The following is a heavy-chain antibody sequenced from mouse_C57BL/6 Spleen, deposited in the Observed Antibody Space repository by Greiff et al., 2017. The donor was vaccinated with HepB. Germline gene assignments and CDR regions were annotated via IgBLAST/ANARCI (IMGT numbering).Heavy chain of an antibody. J-gene: IGHJ2*01. CDR2: IDPSDSYT. Sequence: QVQLQQSGAELVMPGASVKLSCKASGYTFTSYWMHWVKQRPGQGLEWIGEIDPSDSYTNYNQKFKGKSTLTVDKSSSTAYMQLSSLTSEDSAVYYCARFGTGTGYIDYWGQGTTLTVSS. CDR3: ARFGTGTGYIDY. CDR1: GYTFTSYW. D-gene: IGHD4-1*01. V-gene: IGHV1-69*01.